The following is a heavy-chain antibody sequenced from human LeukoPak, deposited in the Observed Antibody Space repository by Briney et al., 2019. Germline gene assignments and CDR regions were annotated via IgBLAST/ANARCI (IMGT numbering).Heavy chain of an antibody. CDR1: GFTFDDYA. CDR2: ISWNSGSI. CDR3: AKDMGIGWGFDY. J-gene: IGHJ4*02. Sequence: PGGSLRLSCAASGFTFDDYAMHWVRQAPGKGLEWVSGISWNSGSIGYADSVKGRFTISRDNAKNSLYLQMNSLRAEDTALYYCAKDMGIGWGFDYWGQGTLVTVSS. D-gene: IGHD3-16*01. V-gene: IGHV3-9*01.